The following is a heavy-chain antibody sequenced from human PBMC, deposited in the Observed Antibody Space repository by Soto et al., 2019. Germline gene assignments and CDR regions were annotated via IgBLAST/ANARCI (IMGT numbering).Heavy chain of an antibody. V-gene: IGHV4-34*01. CDR3: AVGSCSSTSCPYNDWFDP. D-gene: IGHD2-2*01. CDR2: INHSGST. CDR1: GGSFSGYH. J-gene: IGHJ5*02. Sequence: SETLSLTCAVYGGSFSGYHWSWIRQPPGRGLEWIGEINHSGSTNCNPSLKSRVSISVDTSKNQFSLKLSSVTAADTAVYYCAVGSCSSTSCPYNDWFDPWGQGTLVTVSS.